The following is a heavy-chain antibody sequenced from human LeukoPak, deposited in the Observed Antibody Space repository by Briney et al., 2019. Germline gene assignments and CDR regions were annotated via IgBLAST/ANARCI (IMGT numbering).Heavy chain of an antibody. CDR1: AGSISGSNYH. Sequence: SETLSLTCTVSAGSISGSNYHWGWIRQPPGKGLEWIGSINYWVHTYYNPSLESRVTISVDTSKNQFSLKVSSVTAADTALYYCAQTYSYTGGGYDYWGQGTLVTVSS. CDR2: INYWVHT. V-gene: IGHV4-39*01. D-gene: IGHD5-18*01. J-gene: IGHJ4*02. CDR3: AQTYSYTGGGYDY.